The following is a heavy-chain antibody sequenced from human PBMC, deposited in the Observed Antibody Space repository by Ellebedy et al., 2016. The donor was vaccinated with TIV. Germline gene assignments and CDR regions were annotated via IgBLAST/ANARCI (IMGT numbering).Heavy chain of an antibody. CDR2: IYYSGST. CDR1: GGSISNHY. CDR3: ARLRVAVAGLYYYYMDV. Sequence: GSLRLSCTVSGGSISNHYWSWMRQSPGKGLERIGYIYYSGSTNYNPSLKSRVTISVDTSKNQFSLKLTSVTAADTAVYYCARLRVAVAGLYYYYMDVWGTGTSVTVSS. D-gene: IGHD6-19*01. V-gene: IGHV4-59*11. J-gene: IGHJ6*03.